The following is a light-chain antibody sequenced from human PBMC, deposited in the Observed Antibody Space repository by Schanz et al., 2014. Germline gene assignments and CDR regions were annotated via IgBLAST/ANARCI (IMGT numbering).Light chain of an antibody. CDR3: QQYGVSPLT. J-gene: IGKJ4*01. CDR2: GAS. CDR1: QSVSSK. Sequence: EIVMTQSPATLSVSPGERATLSCRASQSVSSKLAWYQQKPGQAPRLLIYGASTRATGIPDRFSGSGSGTDFTLTISRLEPEDFAVYYCQQYGVSPLTFGGGTKVEIQ. V-gene: IGKV3-20*01.